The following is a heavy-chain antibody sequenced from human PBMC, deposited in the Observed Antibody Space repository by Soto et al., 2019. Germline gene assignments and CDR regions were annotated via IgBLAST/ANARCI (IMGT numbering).Heavy chain of an antibody. CDR1: GFTFSSYS. D-gene: IGHD3-3*01. J-gene: IGHJ6*02. CDR3: ARVNGLLSYYGMDV. Sequence: HPGGSLRLSCAASGFTFSSYSMNWVRQAPGKGLEWVSYISSSSSTIYYADSVKGRFTISRDNAKNSLYLQMNSLRAEDTAVYYCARVNGLLSYYGMDVWGQGTTVTVSS. CDR2: ISSSSSTI. V-gene: IGHV3-48*01.